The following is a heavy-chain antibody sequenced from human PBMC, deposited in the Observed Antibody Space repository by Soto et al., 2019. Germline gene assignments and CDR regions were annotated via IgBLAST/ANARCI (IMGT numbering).Heavy chain of an antibody. CDR3: GRGRKGYSRSWCVVVD. D-gene: IGHD6-13*01. J-gene: IGHJ4*02. CDR1: GGSFSGYC. CDR2: ITHSGSS. V-gene: IGHV4-34*01. Sequence: QVQLQQWGAGLLKPSETLSLTCAVYGGSFSGYCWSWIRQPPGKGLEWIGEITHSGSSNYNPSLKSRVTISVDTSKNQFSLKLNSVTAADTAVYYCGRGRKGYSRSWCVVVDWGQGTLVTVSS.